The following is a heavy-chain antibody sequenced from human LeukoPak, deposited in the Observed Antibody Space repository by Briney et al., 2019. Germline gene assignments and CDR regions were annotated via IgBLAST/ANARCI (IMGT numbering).Heavy chain of an antibody. J-gene: IGHJ4*02. D-gene: IGHD6-19*01. CDR3: ARRVGGIAVAPVY. V-gene: IGHV4-4*02. Sequence: PSGTLSLTCAVSGGSISSSNWWSWVRQPPGKGLEWIGSIYYSGSTYYNPSLKSRVTISVDTSKNQFSLKLSSVTAADTAVYYCARRVGGIAVAPVYWGQGTLVTASS. CDR2: IYYSGST. CDR1: GGSISSSNW.